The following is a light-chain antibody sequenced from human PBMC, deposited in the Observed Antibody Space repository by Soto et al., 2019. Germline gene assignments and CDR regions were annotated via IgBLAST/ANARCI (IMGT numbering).Light chain of an antibody. V-gene: IGKV1-9*01. CDR3: QQLNSYPLS. Sequence: DIQLTQSPSFLFASVGDRVTITCRASQGISSDLAWYQQNPGKAPNLLIYAASTLQSGVSSRFSGSGSGTDFTLTISSLQPEDFATYFCQQLNSYPLSFGGGTKVEIK. CDR2: AAS. CDR1: QGISSD. J-gene: IGKJ4*01.